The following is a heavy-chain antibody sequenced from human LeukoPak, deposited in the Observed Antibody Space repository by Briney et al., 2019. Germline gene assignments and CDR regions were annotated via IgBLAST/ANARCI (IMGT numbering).Heavy chain of an antibody. V-gene: IGHV3-74*01. Sequence: PGGSLRLSCATSGFTFTTYWLHWVRQAPGKGLVWVSRINHDGSSTNYADSVKGRFTISRDNAKNTVYLQMNSLRAEETAVYYCVRDWGYDSSGYWQKYFDTWGQGTLVTVSS. CDR3: VRDWGYDSSGYWQKYFDT. CDR2: INHDGSST. CDR1: GFTFTTYW. D-gene: IGHD3-22*01. J-gene: IGHJ4*02.